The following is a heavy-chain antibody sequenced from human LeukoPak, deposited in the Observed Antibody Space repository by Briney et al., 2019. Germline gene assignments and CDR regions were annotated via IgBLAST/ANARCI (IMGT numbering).Heavy chain of an antibody. CDR3: ARARNYDFDY. Sequence: GGSLRLSCAASGFTFSSYAMSWVRQAPGKGLEWVSSISSSSSYIYYADSVKGRFTISRDNAKNSLYLQMNSLRAEDTAVYYCARARNYDFDYWGQGTLVTVSS. V-gene: IGHV3-21*01. CDR2: ISSSSSYI. CDR1: GFTFSSYA. J-gene: IGHJ4*02. D-gene: IGHD3-3*01.